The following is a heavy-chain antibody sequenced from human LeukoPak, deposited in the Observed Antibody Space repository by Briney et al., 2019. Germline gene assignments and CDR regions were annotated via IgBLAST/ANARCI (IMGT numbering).Heavy chain of an antibody. CDR3: ARGVSEYYYDSSGYYTGSYDP. D-gene: IGHD3-22*01. CDR2: ISSDGSST. V-gene: IGHV3-74*01. CDR1: GFTFGDYA. J-gene: IGHJ5*02. Sequence: GGSLRLSCTASGFTFGDYAMSWVRQAPGKGLVWVSRISSDGSSTSYADSVKGRFTVSRDNAKNTLYLQMNSLRAEDTAVYYCARGVSEYYYDSSGYYTGSYDPWGQGTLVTVSS.